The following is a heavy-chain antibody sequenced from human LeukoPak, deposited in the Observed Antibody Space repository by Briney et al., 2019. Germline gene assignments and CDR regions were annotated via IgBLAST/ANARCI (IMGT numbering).Heavy chain of an antibody. CDR3: ARREYSSSSWYFDL. CDR1: GGSISSYD. V-gene: IGHV4-59*08. J-gene: IGHJ2*01. Sequence: SETLSLTCTVSGGSISSYDWSWIRQPPGKGLEWIGYIYYSGSTNYNPSLKSRVTISVDTSKNQFCLKLSSVTAADTAVYYCARREYSSSSWYFDLWGRGTLVTVSS. CDR2: IYYSGST. D-gene: IGHD6-6*01.